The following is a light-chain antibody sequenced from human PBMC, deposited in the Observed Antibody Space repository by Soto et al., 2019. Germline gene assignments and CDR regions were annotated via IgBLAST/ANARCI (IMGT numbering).Light chain of an antibody. CDR1: QSISSY. Sequence: DIVLTQSPAPLSLSPGETATLSCRARQSISSYLAWYQQKTDQAPRLLIYDASNTATGIPATISGSGSGTDFTLTISSLEAEDFAVYYCHQRSSWPFTFGPGTKVDIK. CDR2: DAS. CDR3: HQRSSWPFT. J-gene: IGKJ3*01. V-gene: IGKV3-11*01.